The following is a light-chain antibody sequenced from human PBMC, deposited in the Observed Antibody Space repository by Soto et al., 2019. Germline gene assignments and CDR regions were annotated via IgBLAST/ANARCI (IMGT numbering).Light chain of an antibody. CDR3: CSLTTSHTYV. CDR1: SSDIGHYDY. CDR2: HVT. V-gene: IGLV2-14*03. J-gene: IGLJ1*01. Sequence: QSAVTQPASVSGSPGQSITISCTGTSSDIGHYDYVSWYQQHPGKAPKLMIYHVTYRPSGVSNRYSGSKSGNSASLTISGLQADDEADYYCCSLTTSHTYVFVSGTKLTVL.